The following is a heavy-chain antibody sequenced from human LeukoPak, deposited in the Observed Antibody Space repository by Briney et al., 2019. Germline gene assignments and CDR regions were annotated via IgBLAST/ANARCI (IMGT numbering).Heavy chain of an antibody. D-gene: IGHD1-1*01. CDR1: GYSISSGYY. CDR2: IYTSGST. Sequence: PSETLSLTCAVSGYSISSGYYWSWIRQPAGKGLEWIGRIYTSGSTNYNPSLKSRVTISVDTSKNQFSLKLSSVTAADTAVYYCARDYNDAFDIWGQGTMVTVSS. V-gene: IGHV4-61*02. J-gene: IGHJ3*02. CDR3: ARDYNDAFDI.